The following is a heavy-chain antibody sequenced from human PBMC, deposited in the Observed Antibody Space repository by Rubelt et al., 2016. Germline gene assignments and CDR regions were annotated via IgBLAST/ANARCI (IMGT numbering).Heavy chain of an antibody. V-gene: IGHV3-30*04. D-gene: IGHD4-17*01. CDR3: ARDGTMTTVTTEDY. Sequence: QVQLVESGGGVVQPGRSLRLSCAASGFTFSSYAMHWVRQAPGKGLEWVAVISYDGSNKYYADYVKGRFTISRDKSKNTLYLQMNSLRVEDTAVYYCARDGTMTTVTTEDYWGQGTLVTVSS. CDR1: GFTFSSYA. CDR2: ISYDGSNK. J-gene: IGHJ4*02.